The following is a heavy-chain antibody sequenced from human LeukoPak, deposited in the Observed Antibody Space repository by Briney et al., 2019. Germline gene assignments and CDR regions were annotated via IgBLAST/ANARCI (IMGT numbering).Heavy chain of an antibody. D-gene: IGHD3-16*01. CDR2: INTGSNII. V-gene: IGHV3-48*04. J-gene: IGHJ4*02. CDR3: VRDGGAVGNMDY. Sequence: GESLKISCKGSGYNFTSYWIGWVRQAPGKGLEWVSYINTGSNIIYYADSVKGRFTISRDNAANSLYLQINSLRAEDTAVYYCVRDGGAVGNMDYWGQGTLVTVSS. CDR1: GYNFTSYW.